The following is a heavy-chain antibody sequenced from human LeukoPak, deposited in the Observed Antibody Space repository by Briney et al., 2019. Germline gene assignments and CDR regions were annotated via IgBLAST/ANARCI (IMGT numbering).Heavy chain of an antibody. CDR2: IRSKAYGGAT. Sequence: GGSLRLSCTASGFTFGDYTMSWFRQAPGKGLEWVGFIRSKAYGGATEYAASVQGRLSVSRDDSKSIAYLQMNSLKTEDTAVYYCTRSYCSSTRCYVGQFDYWGQGPLVTVSS. D-gene: IGHD2-2*01. J-gene: IGHJ4*02. CDR1: GFTFGDYT. V-gene: IGHV3-49*03. CDR3: TRSYCSSTRCYVGQFDY.